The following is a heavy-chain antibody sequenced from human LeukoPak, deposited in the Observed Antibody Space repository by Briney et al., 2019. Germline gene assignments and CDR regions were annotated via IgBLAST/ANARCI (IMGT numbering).Heavy chain of an antibody. D-gene: IGHD3-10*01. J-gene: IGHJ3*02. CDR2: ICTTCYT. CDR3: ARGGYYGSGMNGRGVRAFDI. CDR1: GFTFSSYD. Sequence: PGGSLRLSCAASGFTFSSYDMHLVRQPTGKGLEWVSAICTTCYTYYPGSLKGRFTISRENAKNSLYLQMNRLRAGDTAVYYCARGGYYGSGMNGRGVRAFDIWGQGKMVTVSS. V-gene: IGHV3-13*04.